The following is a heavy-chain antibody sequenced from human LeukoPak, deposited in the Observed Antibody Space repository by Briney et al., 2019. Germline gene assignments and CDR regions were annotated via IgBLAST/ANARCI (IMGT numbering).Heavy chain of an antibody. CDR2: IYSGGGT. CDR1: GFTVSSSN. D-gene: IGHD6-6*01. Sequence: GGSLRLSCSASGFTVSSSNMNWVRQAPGKGLEWISVIYSGGGTHYADSVKGRFTISRDNSKNTLFLQMNSLRAEDTAVYYCAKEEQQFDYFDYWGQGTLVTVSS. V-gene: IGHV3-53*01. CDR3: AKEEQQFDYFDY. J-gene: IGHJ4*02.